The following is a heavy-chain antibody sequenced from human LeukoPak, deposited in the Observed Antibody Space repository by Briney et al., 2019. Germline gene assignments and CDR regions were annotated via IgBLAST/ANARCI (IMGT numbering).Heavy chain of an antibody. Sequence: GASVKVSCTASGYTFTGYYMHWVRQAPGQGLEWMGWINPNSGGTNYAQKFQGRVTMTRDTSISTAYMELSRLRSDDTAVYYCARERTTGYSYGLIDYWGQGTLVTVSS. CDR3: ARERTTGYSYGLIDY. J-gene: IGHJ4*02. CDR2: INPNSGGT. V-gene: IGHV1-2*02. D-gene: IGHD5-18*01. CDR1: GYTFTGYY.